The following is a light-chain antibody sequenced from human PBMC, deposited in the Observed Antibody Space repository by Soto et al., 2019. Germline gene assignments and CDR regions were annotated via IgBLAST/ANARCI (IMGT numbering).Light chain of an antibody. Sequence: EIVLTQSPGTLSLSPGERATLSCRTSESVTSTYLAWYQQKPCQPPRLLIYGASSRATGIPDRFSGSGSGTDFTLTISRLEPEDFAVYYCQLFGSSPRYTFGQGTKLEIK. J-gene: IGKJ2*01. CDR2: GAS. V-gene: IGKV3-20*01. CDR3: QLFGSSPRYT. CDR1: ESVTSTY.